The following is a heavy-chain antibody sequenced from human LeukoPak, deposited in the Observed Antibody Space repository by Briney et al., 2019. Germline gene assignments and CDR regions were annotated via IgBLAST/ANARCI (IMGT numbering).Heavy chain of an antibody. CDR3: ASDLALDQWLRGPRVPDY. J-gene: IGHJ4*02. Sequence: VASVKVSCKASGYTFTSYGISWVRQAPGQGLEWMGWNSAYNGNTNYAQKLQGRVTMTTDTSTSTAYMELRSLRSDDTAVYYCASDLALDQWLRGPRVPDYWGQGTLVTVSS. D-gene: IGHD5-12*01. CDR1: GYTFTSYG. CDR2: NSAYNGNT. V-gene: IGHV1-18*01.